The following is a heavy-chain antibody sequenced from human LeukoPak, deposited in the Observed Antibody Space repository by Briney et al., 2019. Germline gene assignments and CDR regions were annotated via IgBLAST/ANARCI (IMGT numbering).Heavy chain of an antibody. V-gene: IGHV4-31*11. CDR2: IYYSGST. J-gene: IGHJ5*02. CDR1: GGSISSGGYS. Sequence: SETLSLTCAVSGGSISSGGYSRSWIRQHPGKGLEWIGYIYYSGSTYYNPSLKSRVTISVDTSKNQFSLKLSSVTAADTAVYYCAREVADYDSSGYYSSGDWFDPWGQGTLVTVSS. D-gene: IGHD3-22*01. CDR3: AREVADYDSSGYYSSGDWFDP.